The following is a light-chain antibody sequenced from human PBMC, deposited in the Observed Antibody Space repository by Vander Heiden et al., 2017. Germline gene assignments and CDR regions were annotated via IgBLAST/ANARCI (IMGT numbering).Light chain of an antibody. Sequence: EIVLTQSPATLSLSPGERATLSCRASPSVSSYLAWYQQKPGQAPRLLIYDASNRATGIPARFSGSGSGTDFTLTISSLEPEDFAVYYCQQRSNGPPLTFGGGTKVEIK. CDR1: PSVSSY. V-gene: IGKV3-11*01. CDR3: QQRSNGPPLT. J-gene: IGKJ4*01. CDR2: DAS.